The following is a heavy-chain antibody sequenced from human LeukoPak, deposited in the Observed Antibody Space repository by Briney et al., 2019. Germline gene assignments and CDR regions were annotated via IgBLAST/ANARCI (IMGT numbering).Heavy chain of an antibody. J-gene: IGHJ4*02. D-gene: IGHD1-20*01. V-gene: IGHV4-59*01. CDR3: ARITGTTHRFDY. CDR2: IYFSGST. CDR1: GGSISSYY. Sequence: SETLSLTCTVSGGSISSYYWSWIRQPPGKGLEYIGYIYFSGSTNYNPSLKSRVTISVDTSKNQFSLKLSSVTAADTAVYYCARITGTTHRFDYWGQGTLVTVSS.